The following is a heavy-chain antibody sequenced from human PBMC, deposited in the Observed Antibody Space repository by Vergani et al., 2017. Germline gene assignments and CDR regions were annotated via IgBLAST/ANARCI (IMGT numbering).Heavy chain of an antibody. CDR1: GFTFSACP. CDR3: ARLSYDTTPYLQGGYDC. J-gene: IGHJ4*02. D-gene: IGHD3-22*01. V-gene: IGHV3-23*01. CDR2: ISARYPST. Sequence: EVQLLQSGGGVIQPGGSVRLSCAASGFTFSACPMTWVRQAPGEGLEWVSSISARYPSTYYADTVKGRFAISRDNSKNMLYLQMNRLRAEDTDVYYCARLSYDTTPYLQGGYDCWGQGTLVTVSS.